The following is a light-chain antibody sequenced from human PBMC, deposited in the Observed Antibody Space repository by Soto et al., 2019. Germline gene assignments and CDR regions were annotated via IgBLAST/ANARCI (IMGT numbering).Light chain of an antibody. J-gene: IGKJ3*01. CDR2: GAS. CDR1: HSVTSSY. CDR3: QQYGNSVFT. Sequence: EIVLTQSPGTLSLSPGERATLSCRASHSVTSSYLAWYQQKPGQAPRLLINGASSRATGIPDRLSGSGSGTDFTLTISRLEPEDFAVYYCQQYGNSVFTFGPGTKVDIK. V-gene: IGKV3-20*01.